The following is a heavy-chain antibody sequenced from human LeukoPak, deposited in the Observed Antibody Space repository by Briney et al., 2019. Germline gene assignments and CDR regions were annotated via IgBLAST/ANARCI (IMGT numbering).Heavy chain of an antibody. V-gene: IGHV4-59*12. D-gene: IGHD6-13*01. CDR2: IYHSGST. CDR3: AVAAAGTYYYGMDV. J-gene: IGHJ6*02. CDR1: GGSISSYY. Sequence: SETLSLTCTVSGGSISSYYWSWIRQPPGKGLEWIGEIYHSGSTNYNPSLKSRVTISVDKSKNQFSLKLSSVTAADTAVYYCAVAAAGTYYYGMDVWGQGTTVTVSS.